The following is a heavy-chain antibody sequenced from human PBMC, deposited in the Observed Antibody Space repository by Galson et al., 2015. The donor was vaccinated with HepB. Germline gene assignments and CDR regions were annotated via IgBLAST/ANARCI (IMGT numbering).Heavy chain of an antibody. CDR2: ISSSSSYT. Sequence: SLRLSCAASGFTFSDYYMSWIRQAPGKGLEWVSYISSSSSYTNYADSVKGRFTISRDNAKNSLYLQMNSLRAEDTAVYYCARARGSGSYVDLWGRGTLVTVSS. V-gene: IGHV3-11*05. J-gene: IGHJ2*01. CDR1: GFTFSDYY. D-gene: IGHD3-10*01. CDR3: ARARGSGSYVDL.